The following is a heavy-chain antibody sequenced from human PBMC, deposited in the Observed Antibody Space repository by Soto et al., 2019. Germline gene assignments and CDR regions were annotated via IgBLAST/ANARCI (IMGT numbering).Heavy chain of an antibody. CDR3: ARDGHYYDSSGYYSRAFDY. CDR1: GHTLTELS. CDR2: FDPEGGEA. J-gene: IGHJ4*02. Sequence: ASVKVSCKLSGHTLTELSIHWGRQAPGKGLEWMGGFDPEGGEAIYAQKWHGRVTVTEDTVTGTAYMELRGLRSDDTAVYYCARDGHYYDSSGYYSRAFDYWGQGTLVTVSS. D-gene: IGHD3-22*01. V-gene: IGHV1-24*01.